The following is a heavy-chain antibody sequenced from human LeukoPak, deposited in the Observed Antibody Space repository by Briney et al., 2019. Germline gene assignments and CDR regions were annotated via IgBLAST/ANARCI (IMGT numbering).Heavy chain of an antibody. CDR1: GYTFTSYY. CDR3: ARGGLGLYYYDSSGYYQDYMDV. D-gene: IGHD3-22*01. Sequence: ASVKVSCKASGYTFTSYYMHWVRQAPGQGLEWMGIINPSGGSTSYAQKFQGRVTMTRDASTSTVYMELSSLRSEDTAVYYCARGGLGLYYYDSSGYYQDYMDVWGKGTTVTISS. CDR2: INPSGGST. V-gene: IGHV1-46*01. J-gene: IGHJ6*03.